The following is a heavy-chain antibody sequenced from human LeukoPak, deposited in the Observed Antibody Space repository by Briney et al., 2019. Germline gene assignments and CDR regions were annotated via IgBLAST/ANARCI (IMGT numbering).Heavy chain of an antibody. V-gene: IGHV3-74*01. D-gene: IGHD3-22*01. CDR1: GFTFSTFW. CDR3: ARLSSGDAFDI. CDR2: IKSDGTNT. Sequence: GGSLRLSCAASGFTFSTFWMHWVRQGPGKALVWVSRIKSDGTNTDYADSVKGRFTISRGNAKNSLYLQMNSLRAEDTAVYYCARLSSGDAFDIWGQGTMVTVSS. J-gene: IGHJ3*02.